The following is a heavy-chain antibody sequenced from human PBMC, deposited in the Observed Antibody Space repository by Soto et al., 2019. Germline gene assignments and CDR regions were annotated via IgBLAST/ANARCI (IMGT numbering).Heavy chain of an antibody. CDR2: IYYSVST. V-gene: IGHV4-31*03. Sequence: PSETLSLTCTVSGGSISSGGYYWSWIRQHPGKGLEWIGYIYYSVSTYYNPSLKSRVTISVDTSKNQFSLKLSSVTAADTAVYYCARGKRPSSSWYEIYYYYYGMDVWGQGTTVTVSS. CDR1: GGSISSGGYY. CDR3: ARGKRPSSSWYEIYYYYYGMDV. D-gene: IGHD6-13*01. J-gene: IGHJ6*02.